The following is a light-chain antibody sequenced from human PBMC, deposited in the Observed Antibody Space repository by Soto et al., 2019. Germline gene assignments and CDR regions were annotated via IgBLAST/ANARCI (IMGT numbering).Light chain of an antibody. J-gene: IGKJ4*01. CDR1: QSVTDNY. CDR3: QQYGSSTAT. CDR2: GAS. V-gene: IGKV3-20*01. Sequence: EIVLTQSPATLSLSPGERATLSCRASQSVTDNYLAWYQQKPGQAPRLVISGASSRKSGIPDRFSASGAGTEFTLTISRLEPEDFAVYYCQQYGSSTATFGGGTKVDIK.